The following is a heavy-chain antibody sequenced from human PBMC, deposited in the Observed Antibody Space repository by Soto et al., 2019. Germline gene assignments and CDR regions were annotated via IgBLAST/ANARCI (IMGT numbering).Heavy chain of an antibody. CDR1: GGSISSYY. CDR2: IYYSGST. Sequence: QVQLQESGPGLVKPSETLSLTCTVSGGSISSYYWSWIRQPPGKGLEWIGYIYYSGSTNYNPSLKSRVTISVDTSKNQFSLKLSSVTAADTAVYYCARKLLSGWFDPWGQGTLVTVSS. V-gene: IGHV4-59*08. D-gene: IGHD1-26*01. CDR3: ARKLLSGWFDP. J-gene: IGHJ5*02.